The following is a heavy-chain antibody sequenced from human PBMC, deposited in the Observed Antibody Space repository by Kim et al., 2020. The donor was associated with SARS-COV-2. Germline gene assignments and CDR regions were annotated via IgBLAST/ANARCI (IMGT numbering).Heavy chain of an antibody. CDR2: IYSGGSST. V-gene: IGHV3-23*03. Sequence: GGSLRLSCAASGFTFSSYAMSWVRQAPGKGLEWVSVIYSGGSSTYYADSVKGRFTISRDNSKNTLYLQMNSLRAEDTAVYYCARDSYDSMDYWGQGTLVTVSS. D-gene: IGHD3-22*01. CDR3: ARDSYDSMDY. J-gene: IGHJ4*02. CDR1: GFTFSSYA.